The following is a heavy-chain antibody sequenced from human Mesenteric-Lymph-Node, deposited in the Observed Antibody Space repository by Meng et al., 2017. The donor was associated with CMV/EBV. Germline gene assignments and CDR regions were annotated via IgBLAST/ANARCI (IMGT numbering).Heavy chain of an antibody. CDR1: GYSFSTYW. D-gene: IGHD3-3*01. Sequence: KVSCKGSGYSFSTYWIGWVRQMRGKGLEWMGIINPGDSDTIYSPSFQGQVTISADKSISTAYLQWSSLKASDTAIYYCARHFSGAGFSEWFFDYWGQGTLVTVSS. J-gene: IGHJ4*02. CDR3: ARHFSGAGFSEWFFDY. CDR2: INPGDSDT. V-gene: IGHV5-51*01.